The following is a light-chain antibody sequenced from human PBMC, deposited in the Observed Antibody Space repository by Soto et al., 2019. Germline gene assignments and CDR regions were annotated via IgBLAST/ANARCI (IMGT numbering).Light chain of an antibody. V-gene: IGLV2-14*01. CDR2: EVS. Sequence: QSALTQPASVSGSPGQSITISCTGSSSDVGGYNYVSWYQQHPGKAPKLMIYEVSNWPSGISNRFSGSKSGNTASLTLSGLQAEDEADYYCSSYAGSSNVFGTGTKLTVL. CDR3: SSYAGSSNV. J-gene: IGLJ1*01. CDR1: SSDVGGYNY.